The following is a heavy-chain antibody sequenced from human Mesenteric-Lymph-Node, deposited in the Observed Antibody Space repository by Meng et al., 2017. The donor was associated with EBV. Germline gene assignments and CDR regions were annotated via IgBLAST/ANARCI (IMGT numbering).Heavy chain of an antibody. V-gene: IGHV6-1*01. D-gene: IGHD3-22*01. CDR3: ARDSSSSAYSPFDY. J-gene: IGHJ4*02. CDR2: TYYRAKWYN. CDR1: GDSVPSNSAA. Sequence: VHLQQSGPGLVTPSQALSPTCAISGDSVPSNSAAWNWIRQSPSRGLEWLGRTYYRAKWYNDYAVSVKSRITINPDTSKNQFSLQLNSVTPEDTAVYYCARDSSSSAYSPFDYWDQGTLVTVAS.